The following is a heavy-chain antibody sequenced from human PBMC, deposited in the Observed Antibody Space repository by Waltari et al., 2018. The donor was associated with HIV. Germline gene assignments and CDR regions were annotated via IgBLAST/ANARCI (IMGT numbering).Heavy chain of an antibody. Sequence: EVQLVESGGGLVNRGGSLRLSCLASGFAFDDAWMNWVRKAPGKGLEWVGRIKSKSDGGTTDDAAAVKGRFTISRDDSKKTVYLQMDSLKSEDTAVYYCTDPLLRHGFHIWGQGTMVTVSS. CDR3: TDPLLRHGFHI. CDR2: IKSKSDGGTT. CDR1: GFAFDDAW. V-gene: IGHV3-15*01. D-gene: IGHD3-16*01. J-gene: IGHJ3*02.